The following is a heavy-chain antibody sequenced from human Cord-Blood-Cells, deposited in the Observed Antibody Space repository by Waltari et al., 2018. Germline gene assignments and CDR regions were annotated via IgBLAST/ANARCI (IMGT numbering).Heavy chain of an antibody. CDR1: GGSISSSSYY. V-gene: IGHV4-39*07. J-gene: IGHJ3*02. CDR2: IYYRGST. CDR3: ASSSIVGATHAFDI. D-gene: IGHD1-26*01. Sequence: QLQLQESGPGLVKPSETLSLTCTVSGGSISSSSYYWGWIRQPPGKGLEWIGSIYYRGSTYYNPSLKSRVTISVDTSKNQFSLKLSSVTAADTAVYYCASSSIVGATHAFDIWGQGTMVTVSS.